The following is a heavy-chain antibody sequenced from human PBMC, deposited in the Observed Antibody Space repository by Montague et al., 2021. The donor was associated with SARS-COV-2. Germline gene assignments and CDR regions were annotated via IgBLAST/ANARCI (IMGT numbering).Heavy chain of an antibody. J-gene: IGHJ2*01. CDR2: IYYSGST. D-gene: IGHD5-12*01. V-gene: IGHV4-39*07. CDR1: GGSIRSSSYY. CDR3: ARTTWLRGYFDL. Sequence: SETLSLTCTVSGGSIRSSSYYWGWIRQSPGKGLECIGSIYYSGSTYYNPSLKSRVAISVDTSKNHFSLKLSPVTAADTAVYYCARTTWLRGYFDLWGRGTLVTVSS.